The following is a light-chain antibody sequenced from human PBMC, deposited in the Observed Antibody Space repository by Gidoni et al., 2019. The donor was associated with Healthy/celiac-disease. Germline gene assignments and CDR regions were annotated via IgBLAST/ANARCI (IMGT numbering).Light chain of an antibody. Sequence: EIVLTQSPATLSLSPEERATLSCRASQSVSSYLAWYQQKPGQAPRLLIYDASNRATGIPARFSGSGSGTDFTLTISSLEPEDFAVYYCQQRSNWLVTFGGGTKVEIK. CDR3: QQRSNWLVT. J-gene: IGKJ4*01. CDR1: QSVSSY. CDR2: DAS. V-gene: IGKV3-11*01.